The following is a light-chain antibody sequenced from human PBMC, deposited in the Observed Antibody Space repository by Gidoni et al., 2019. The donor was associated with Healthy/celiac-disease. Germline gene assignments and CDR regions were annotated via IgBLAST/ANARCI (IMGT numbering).Light chain of an antibody. CDR3: QQRSNWPPYT. J-gene: IGKJ2*01. V-gene: IGKV3-11*01. CDR1: QSVSSY. CDR2: DAS. Sequence: EIVLTQSPATLSLSPGERATLSCRASQSVSSYFAWYQQKPGQAPRLLIYDASNRATGIPARFSGSGSGTDFTLTISNIEHEDFAVYYCQQRSNWPPYTFGQGTKLEIK.